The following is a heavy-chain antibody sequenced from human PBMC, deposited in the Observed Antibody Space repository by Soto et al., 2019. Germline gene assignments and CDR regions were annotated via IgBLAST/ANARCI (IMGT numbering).Heavy chain of an antibody. CDR1: GYSFTSYW. Sequence: PGESLTISCKASGYSFTSYWISWVRQMPGKGLEWMGRIDPSDSYTNYSPSFQGHVTISADKSISTAYLQWSSLKASDTAMYYCARQPPPPFYCGGDCYSNLDYWGQGTLVTVSS. D-gene: IGHD2-21*02. CDR2: IDPSDSYT. J-gene: IGHJ4*02. V-gene: IGHV5-10-1*01. CDR3: ARQPPPPFYCGGDCYSNLDY.